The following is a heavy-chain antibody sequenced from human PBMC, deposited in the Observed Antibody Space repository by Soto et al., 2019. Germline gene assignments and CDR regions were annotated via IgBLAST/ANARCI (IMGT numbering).Heavy chain of an antibody. V-gene: IGHV1-8*01. CDR3: ARVPPGILGRPSLRWFDP. J-gene: IGHJ5*02. CDR2: MNPNSGDT. D-gene: IGHD6-6*01. Sequence: ASVKVSCKASGYTFTSYDINWVRQAAGQGPEWMGWMNPNSGDTGYARKFQGRVTMTWSTAITTAYMELSGLRSDDTAVYYCARVPPGILGRPSLRWFDPWGQGTLVTVSS. CDR1: GYTFTSYD.